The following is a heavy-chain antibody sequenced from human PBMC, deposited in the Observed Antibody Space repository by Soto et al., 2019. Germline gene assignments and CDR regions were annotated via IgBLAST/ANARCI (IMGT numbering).Heavy chain of an antibody. D-gene: IGHD3-3*01. CDR2: ISAYNGNT. CDR1: GYTFTSYG. V-gene: IGHV1-18*01. CDR3: ARDKHRGIYYDFWSGYYGDYMDV. J-gene: IGHJ6*03. Sequence: GASVEVSCKASGYTFTSYGISWVRQAPGQGLEWMGWISAYNGNTNYAQKLQGRVTMTTDTSTSTAYMELRSLRSDDTAVYYCARDKHRGIYYDFWSGYYGDYMDVWGKGTTVTVSS.